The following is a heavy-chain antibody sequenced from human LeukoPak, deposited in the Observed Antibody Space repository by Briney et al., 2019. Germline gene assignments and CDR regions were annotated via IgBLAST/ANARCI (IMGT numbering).Heavy chain of an antibody. J-gene: IGHJ4*02. Sequence: PGGSLRLSCAASGFTFSDYYMSWIRQAPGKGLEWVSYISSSGSTIYYADSVEGRFTISRDNAKNSLYLQMNSLRAEDTAVYYCATWGSIAVAGHHYWGQGTLVTVSS. CDR1: GFTFSDYY. D-gene: IGHD6-19*01. V-gene: IGHV3-11*04. CDR3: ATWGSIAVAGHHY. CDR2: ISSSGSTI.